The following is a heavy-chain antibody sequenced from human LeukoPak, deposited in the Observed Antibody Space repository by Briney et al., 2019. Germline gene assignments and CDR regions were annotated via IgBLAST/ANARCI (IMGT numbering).Heavy chain of an antibody. CDR1: GFTFSSSA. CDR3: AKDQGVIGITFGGITVGLDY. D-gene: IGHD3-16*01. Sequence: PGGSLRLSCAASGFTFSSSAMSWVRQAPGKGLEWVSTISGSGDRTYYADSVKGRFTISRDNSKNTLFLHMNSLRAEDTAVYYCAKDQGVIGITFGGITVGLDYWGQGTLVTVSS. J-gene: IGHJ4*02. CDR2: ISGSGDRT. V-gene: IGHV3-23*01.